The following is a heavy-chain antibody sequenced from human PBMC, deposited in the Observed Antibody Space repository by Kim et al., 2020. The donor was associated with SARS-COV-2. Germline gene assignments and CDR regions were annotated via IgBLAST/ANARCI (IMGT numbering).Heavy chain of an antibody. D-gene: IGHD3-10*01. CDR2: GST. Sequence: GSTSYAQKFQGRVTMTRDTSTSTVYMELSSLRSEDTAVYYCASTMVRGCYWGQGTLVTVSS. CDR3: ASTMVRGCY. J-gene: IGHJ4*02. V-gene: IGHV1-46*01.